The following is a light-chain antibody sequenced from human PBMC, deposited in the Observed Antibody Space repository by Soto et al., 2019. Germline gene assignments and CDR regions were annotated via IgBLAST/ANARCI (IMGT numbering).Light chain of an antibody. CDR3: SSYERSGAYV. CDR1: SGDVGGHNA. V-gene: IGLV2-14*03. J-gene: IGLJ1*01. CDR2: DVY. Sequence: QSALTQPASVSGSPGQSITLSCTGTSGDVGGHNAVSWYQQHPGNAPKLLIYDVYNRPSGASNRFSGSKSGNTASLTISGLQAEDEADYYCSSYERSGAYVFGTGTKLTVL.